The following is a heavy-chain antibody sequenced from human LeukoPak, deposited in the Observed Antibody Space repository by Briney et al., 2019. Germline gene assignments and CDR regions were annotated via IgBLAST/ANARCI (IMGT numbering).Heavy chain of an antibody. Sequence: GASVKVSCKASGGTFSSYAISWVRQAPGQGLEWMGGIIPIFGTANYAQKFQGRVTITADKSTSTAYMELRSLRSDDTAVYYCARDHRLEGGDWGQGTLVTVSS. V-gene: IGHV1-69*06. CDR3: ARDHRLEGGD. D-gene: IGHD3-16*01. CDR1: GGTFSSYA. J-gene: IGHJ4*02. CDR2: IIPIFGTA.